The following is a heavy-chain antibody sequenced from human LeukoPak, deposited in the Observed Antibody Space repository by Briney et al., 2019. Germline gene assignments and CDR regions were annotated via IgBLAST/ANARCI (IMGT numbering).Heavy chain of an antibody. CDR1: GYTFTGYY. CDR3: ARAGDGYTY. V-gene: IGHV1-2*02. D-gene: IGHD5-24*01. Sequence: ASVKVSCKASGYTFTGYYMYWVRQAPGQGLEWMGWIDPDSGGTHYAQKFQGRVTMTRDTSISTAYMELSRLRSDDTAVFYCARAGDGYTYWGQGTLVTVSS. J-gene: IGHJ4*02. CDR2: IDPDSGGT.